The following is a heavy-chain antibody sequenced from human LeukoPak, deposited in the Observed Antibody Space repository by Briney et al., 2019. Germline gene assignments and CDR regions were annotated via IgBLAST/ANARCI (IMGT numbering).Heavy chain of an antibody. Sequence: SVKVSCKTSGGTFTSYAITWVRQAPGQGLEWMGKIIPISGTTNYAQKFQGRVTFTADESTSTAYMELSSLRSEDTAVYYCAREMTDNWNYGEKDAFDIWGQGTMVTVSS. CDR3: AREMTDNWNYGEKDAFDI. V-gene: IGHV1-69*13. D-gene: IGHD1-7*01. CDR2: IIPISGTT. CDR1: GGTFTSYA. J-gene: IGHJ3*02.